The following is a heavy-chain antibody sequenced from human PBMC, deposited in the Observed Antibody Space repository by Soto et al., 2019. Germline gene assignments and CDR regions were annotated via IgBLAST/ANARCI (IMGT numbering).Heavy chain of an antibody. J-gene: IGHJ4*02. Sequence: GGSLRLSCAASGFTFSSYGMRWVRQAPGKGLEWVAVISYDGSNKYYADSVKGRFTISRDNSKNTLYLQMNSLRAEDTAVYYCAILEYSSGWYFDYWGQGTLVTVSS. V-gene: IGHV3-30*03. CDR3: AILEYSSGWYFDY. D-gene: IGHD6-19*01. CDR1: GFTFSSYG. CDR2: ISYDGSNK.